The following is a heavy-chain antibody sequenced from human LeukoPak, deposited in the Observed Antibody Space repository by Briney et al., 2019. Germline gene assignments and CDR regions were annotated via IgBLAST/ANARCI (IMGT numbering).Heavy chain of an antibody. J-gene: IGHJ4*02. CDR2: IYHSGST. D-gene: IGHD2-2*01. V-gene: IGHV4-4*02. Sequence: PSETLSLTCAVSGGSISSSNWWSWVRQPPGKGLEWIGEIYHSGSTNYNPSLKSRVTISVDKSKNQFSLKLSSVTAADTAVYYCADRPAAIFSFDYWGQGTPVTVSS. CDR3: ADRPAAIFSFDY. CDR1: GGSISSSNW.